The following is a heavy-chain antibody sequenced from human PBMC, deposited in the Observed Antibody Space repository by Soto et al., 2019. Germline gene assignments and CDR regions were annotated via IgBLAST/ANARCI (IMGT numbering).Heavy chain of an antibody. CDR1: GYTFTSYG. CDR2: INTYNGNN. CDR3: ARSWGVFNVPFDY. Sequence: QVRLVQSGAEVKKPGASVKVSCRASGYTFTSYGISWVRQAPGQGLEWMGWINTYNGNNKYAQKLPGTVTMTTDTPSITVYMDMRSLTSVDTAVYCSARSWGVFNVPFDYWGQGTLVTVSS. J-gene: IGHJ4*02. V-gene: IGHV1-18*01. D-gene: IGHD7-27*01.